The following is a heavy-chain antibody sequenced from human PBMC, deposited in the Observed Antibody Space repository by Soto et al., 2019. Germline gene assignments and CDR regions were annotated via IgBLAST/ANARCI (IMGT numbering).Heavy chain of an antibody. CDR3: AGGGARWPGYFDS. V-gene: IGHV4-30-4*08. J-gene: IGHJ4*02. D-gene: IGHD2-15*01. Sequence: QVRLHESGPGLVKPSQTLSLTCSVSGGSISGDYYWSWIRQSPEKGLEWIGYIYYSGSSYSNPALQSRVSMSLDTSKNQFPLKLRSVTSADTAVYYCAGGGARWPGYFDSWGQGALVAVSS. CDR1: GGSISGDYY. CDR2: IYYSGSS.